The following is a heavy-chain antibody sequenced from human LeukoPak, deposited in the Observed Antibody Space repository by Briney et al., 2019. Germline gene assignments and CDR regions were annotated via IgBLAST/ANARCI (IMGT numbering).Heavy chain of an antibody. CDR2: ISSSSSYI. CDR1: GFTFSSYS. V-gene: IGHV3-21*01. D-gene: IGHD4-11*01. Sequence: GGSLRLSCAASGFTFSSYSMNWVRQAPGKGLEWVSSISSSSSYIYYADSVKGRFTISRDNAKNSLYLQMNSLRAEDTAVYYCARGVTVTTTWFDPWGQGTLVTVSS. CDR3: ARGVTVTTTWFDP. J-gene: IGHJ5*02.